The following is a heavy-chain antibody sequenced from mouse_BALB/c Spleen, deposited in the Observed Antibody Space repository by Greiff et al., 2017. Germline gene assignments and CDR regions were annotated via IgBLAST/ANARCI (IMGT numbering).Heavy chain of an antibody. CDR1: GFTFSSYA. CDR2: ISSGGST. J-gene: IGHJ2*01. V-gene: IGHV5-6-5*01. Sequence: EVQRVESGGGLVKPGGSLKLSCAASGFTFSSYAMSWVRQTPEKRLEWVASISSGGSTYYPDSVKGRFTISRDNARNILYLQMSSLRSEDTAMYYCARVPRYFDYWGQGTTLTVSS. CDR3: ARVPRYFDY. D-gene: IGHD2-14*01.